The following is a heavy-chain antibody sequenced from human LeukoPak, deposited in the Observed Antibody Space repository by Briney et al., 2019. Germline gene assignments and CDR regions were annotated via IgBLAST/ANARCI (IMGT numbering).Heavy chain of an antibody. Sequence: SETLSLTCTVSGGSISSGSYYWSWIRQPAGKGLEWIGRIYTSGSTNYNPSLKSRVTISVDTSKNQFSLKLSSVTAADTAVYYCARATTDYGDDPRGQGTLVTVSS. CDR2: IYTSGST. V-gene: IGHV4-61*02. CDR3: ARATTDYGDDP. D-gene: IGHD4-17*01. J-gene: IGHJ5*02. CDR1: GGSISSGSYY.